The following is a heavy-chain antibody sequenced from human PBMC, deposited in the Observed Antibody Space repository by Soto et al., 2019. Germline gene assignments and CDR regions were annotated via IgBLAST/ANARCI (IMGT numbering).Heavy chain of an antibody. CDR2: ISSSSTYI. D-gene: IGHD6-19*01. J-gene: IGHJ4*01. V-gene: IGHV3-21*06. CDR3: ARGGDTSGSWPRY. Sequence: SVGSLRLSCAASGFTFSSYSLSWVRQAPGKGLEWVSSISSSSTYIYYADSVRGRFTISRDDAKNSLFLQMSSLRVEDTAVYYCARGGDTSGSWPRYWGQGTLVTVSS. CDR1: GFTFSSYS.